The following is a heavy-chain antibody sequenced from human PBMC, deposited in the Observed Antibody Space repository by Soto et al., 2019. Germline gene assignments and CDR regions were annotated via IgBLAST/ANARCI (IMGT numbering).Heavy chain of an antibody. CDR2: ISGSSSTI. CDR3: ARDYSSYGPFDY. V-gene: IGHV3-48*01. Sequence: GGSLRLSCAASGFTFSTYAMGWVRQAPGKGLEWVSVISGSSSTIYYADSVKGRFTISRDNAKNSLYLQMNSLRAEDTAVYYCARDYSSYGPFDYWGQGTLVTVSS. J-gene: IGHJ4*02. D-gene: IGHD5-18*01. CDR1: GFTFSTYA.